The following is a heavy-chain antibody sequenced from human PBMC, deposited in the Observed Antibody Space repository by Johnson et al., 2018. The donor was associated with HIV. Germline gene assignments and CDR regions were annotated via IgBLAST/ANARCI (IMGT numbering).Heavy chain of an antibody. CDR1: GFTFSSYA. V-gene: IGHV3-23*04. CDR3: AKGWEGVTSGDAFDI. J-gene: IGHJ3*02. D-gene: IGHD2-21*02. Sequence: VQLVESGGGLGQPGGSLRLSCAASGFTFSSYAMTWVRQAPGKGLEWVSSISGNGGHTYYADSVKGRFTISRDNSKNTLYLQMNSLRAEDTAVYYCAKGWEGVTSGDAFDIWGQGTMVTVSS. CDR2: ISGNGGHT.